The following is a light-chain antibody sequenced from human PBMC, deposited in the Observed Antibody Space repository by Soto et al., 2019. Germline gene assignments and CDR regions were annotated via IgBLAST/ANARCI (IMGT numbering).Light chain of an antibody. V-gene: IGKV1-5*01. Sequence: DIQMTQSPSTLSASVGDRVTITCRASQSISSWLAWYQQKPGKAPNLLIYDASSLESGVPSRFSGSGSGTEFTLTISSLQPEDFATYYCQQYNSYLWTFGQGTKVDIK. CDR3: QQYNSYLWT. CDR1: QSISSW. CDR2: DAS. J-gene: IGKJ1*01.